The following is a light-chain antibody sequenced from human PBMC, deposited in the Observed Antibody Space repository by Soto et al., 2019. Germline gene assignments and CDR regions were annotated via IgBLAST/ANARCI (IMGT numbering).Light chain of an antibody. CDR1: QSVSSN. V-gene: IGKV3-15*01. CDR2: TAS. J-gene: IGKJ2*01. CDR3: QQYNKWPYT. Sequence: EIVMTQSPATLSVSPGERATLSCRASQSVSSNLAWYQQKPGQAPRLVIYTASTRATGIPARFGGSGSGTEFTLTISSLQSEDFAVYYCQQYNKWPYTFGQGTKLEIK.